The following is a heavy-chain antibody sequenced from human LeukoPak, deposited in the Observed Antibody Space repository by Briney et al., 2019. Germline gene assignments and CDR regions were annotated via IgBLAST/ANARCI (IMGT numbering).Heavy chain of an antibody. CDR3: AKRTNFNSGSHDY. D-gene: IGHD3-10*01. CDR1: GFTSNSHA. V-gene: IGHV3-23*01. J-gene: IGHJ4*02. CDR2: ISGSGGST. Sequence: PGGSLRLSCAASGFTSNSHAMSWVRQAPGKGLQWVSGISGSGGSTYYADSVKGRFTISRDNPKNTLYMQMNSLRAEDTAVYYCAKRTNFNSGSHDYWGQGTLVTVSS.